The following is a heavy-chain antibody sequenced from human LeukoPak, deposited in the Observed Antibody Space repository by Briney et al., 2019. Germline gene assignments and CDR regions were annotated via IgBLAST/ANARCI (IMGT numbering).Heavy chain of an antibody. CDR2: VFDSGGT. CDR1: GGSISNYW. CDR3: ARGYSSSWNYFDY. Sequence: PSETLSLTCTVSGGSISNYWWSWIRQPPGKGLEWIGYVFDSGGTNYNPSLKSRVTISVDTSKKQFSLKLSSVTAADTAVYYCARGYSSSWNYFDYWGQGTLVTVSS. D-gene: IGHD6-13*01. V-gene: IGHV4-59*01. J-gene: IGHJ4*02.